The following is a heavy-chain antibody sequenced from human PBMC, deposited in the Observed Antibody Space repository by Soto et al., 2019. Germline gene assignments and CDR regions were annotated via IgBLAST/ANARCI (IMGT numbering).Heavy chain of an antibody. V-gene: IGHV1-18*01. CDR2: ISAYNGNT. CDR3: ARDPRLHCSSTSCYFVAFGGDAFDI. D-gene: IGHD2-2*01. Sequence: GASVKVSCKASGYTFTSYGISWVRQAPGQGLEWMGWISAYNGNTNYAQKLQGRVTMTTDTSTSTAYMELRSLRSDDTAVYYCARDPRLHCSSTSCYFVAFGGDAFDIWGQGTMVT. J-gene: IGHJ3*02. CDR1: GYTFTSYG.